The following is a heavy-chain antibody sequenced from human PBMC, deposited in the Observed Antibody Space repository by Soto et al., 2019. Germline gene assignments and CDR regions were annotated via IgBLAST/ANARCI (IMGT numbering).Heavy chain of an antibody. Sequence: PGGSLRLSCTASGFTFGDYAMSWFRQAPGKGLEWVGFIRSKAYGGTTEYAASVKGRFTISRDDSKSIAYLQMNSLKTEDTAVYYCTSTRSGWYPNWFDPWGQGTLVTVSS. J-gene: IGHJ5*02. CDR1: GFTFGDYA. V-gene: IGHV3-49*03. CDR2: IRSKAYGGTT. D-gene: IGHD6-19*01. CDR3: TSTRSGWYPNWFDP.